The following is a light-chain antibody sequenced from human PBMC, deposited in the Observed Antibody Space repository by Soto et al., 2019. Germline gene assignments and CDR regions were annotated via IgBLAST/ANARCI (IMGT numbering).Light chain of an antibody. CDR2: EVT. Sequence: SVLTQPASVSGSPGQSIAISCTGTSSVVGGYDYVSWYQQQPDKAPKLMIYEVTKRPSGVSNRFSGSKSGNTASLTISGLQAKDEADYYCSSHTSGSTRVFGTGTRSPS. V-gene: IGLV2-14*01. CDR1: SSVVGGYDY. J-gene: IGLJ1*01. CDR3: SSHTSGSTRV.